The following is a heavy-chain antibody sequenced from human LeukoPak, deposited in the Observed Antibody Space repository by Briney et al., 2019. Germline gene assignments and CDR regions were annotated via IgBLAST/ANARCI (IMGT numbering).Heavy chain of an antibody. V-gene: IGHV4-39*01. CDR3: AIKKQRYDAFDI. J-gene: IGHJ3*02. Sequence: PSETLSLTCTVSGGSISGSSYYWAWIRQPPGKGLEWIGSIYYSGSTYYNPSLKSRVTISVNTSKNQFSLKLNSLTAADTAVYCCAIKKQRYDAFDIWGQGTMVTVSS. CDR1: GGSISGSSYY. CDR2: IYYSGST. D-gene: IGHD6-25*01.